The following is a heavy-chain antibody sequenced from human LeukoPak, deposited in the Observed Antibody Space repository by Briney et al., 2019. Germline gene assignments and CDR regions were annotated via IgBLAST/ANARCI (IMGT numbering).Heavy chain of an antibody. J-gene: IGHJ4*02. CDR2: ISAYNGNT. CDR3: ARDLRVSRVAVAGMGDSY. V-gene: IGHV1-18*04. Sequence: ASVKVSCKASGYTFTSYGISGVRQAPGQGLEWMGWISAYNGNTNYAQKLQGRVTMTTDTSTSTAYMELRSLRSDDTAVYYCARDLRVSRVAVAGMGDSYWGQGTLVTVSS. D-gene: IGHD6-19*01. CDR1: GYTFTSYG.